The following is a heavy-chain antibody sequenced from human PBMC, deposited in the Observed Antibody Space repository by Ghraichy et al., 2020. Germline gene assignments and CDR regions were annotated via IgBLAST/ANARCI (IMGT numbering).Heavy chain of an antibody. CDR2: MYYTGDT. CDR1: GASISDFY. CDR3: ASLYSSDWYNTPQEY. Sequence: SETLSLTCTVSGASISDFYWSWIRRPPGKGLEWIGYMYYTGDTKYNPSLKNRVTMSADKSKKQFTLQLTSVTAADTAVYYCASLYSSDWYNTPQEYWGPGTLVSVSS. D-gene: IGHD6-19*01. J-gene: IGHJ4*02. V-gene: IGHV4-59*08.